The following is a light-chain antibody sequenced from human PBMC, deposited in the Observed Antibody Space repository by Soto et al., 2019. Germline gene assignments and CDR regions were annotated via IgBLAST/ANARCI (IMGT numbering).Light chain of an antibody. CDR3: QSYDSSLSGFYV. Sequence: QSVLTQPPPVSGAPGQRVTISCTGSSSNIGAGYDVHWYQQLPGTAPKLLIYANNNRPSGVPDRFSGSKSGTSASLAITGLQAEDEADYYCQSYDSSLSGFYVFGTGTKVTVL. CDR2: ANN. CDR1: SSNIGAGYD. J-gene: IGLJ1*01. V-gene: IGLV1-40*01.